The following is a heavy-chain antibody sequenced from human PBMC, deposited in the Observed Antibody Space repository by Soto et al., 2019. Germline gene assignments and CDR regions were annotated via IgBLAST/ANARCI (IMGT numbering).Heavy chain of an antibody. J-gene: IGHJ4*02. CDR1: GGTSTRYA. V-gene: IGHV1-69*06. D-gene: IGHD3-3*01. CDR3: NRGSEYDFWSGYL. Sequence: QERLVQSGAEVRKPGSSVKVSCKVTGGTSTRYAINWVRQAPGQGLEWMGGIVPMFGTSKYAQKFQGRVTITADTSTNIAYMELRSLRSEDAAVYYCNRGSEYDFWSGYLWGQGTLVSVSS. CDR2: IVPMFGTS.